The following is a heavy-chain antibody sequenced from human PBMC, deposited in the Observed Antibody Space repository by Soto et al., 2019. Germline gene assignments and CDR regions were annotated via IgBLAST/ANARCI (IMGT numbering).Heavy chain of an antibody. Sequence: QVHLQQWGAGLLKPSETLSLTCAVNGGSLTGYYWSWIRQPPGKGLEWIGEIKDGGVTNYSPSLKGXXTXSEXTSKNQFSLKLNSVTAADTAVYYCARGQEGIVATHWDQGTLVTVSS. D-gene: IGHD5-12*01. J-gene: IGHJ4*02. V-gene: IGHV4-34*01. CDR2: IKDGGVT. CDR3: ARGQEGIVATH. CDR1: GGSLTGYY.